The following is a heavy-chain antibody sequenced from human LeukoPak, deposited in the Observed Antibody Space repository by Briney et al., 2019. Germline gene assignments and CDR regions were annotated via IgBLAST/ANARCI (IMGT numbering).Heavy chain of an antibody. D-gene: IGHD5-12*01. CDR3: AIKDSGYDETYGMDV. CDR1: GFTFSDYY. J-gene: IGHJ6*02. Sequence: GGSLRLSCAASGFTFSDYYMSWIRQAPGKGLEWVSYISSSGSTIYYADSVKGRFTISRDNAKNSLYLQMNSLRAEDTAVYYCAIKDSGYDETYGMDVWGQGTTVTVSS. CDR2: ISSSGSTI. V-gene: IGHV3-11*01.